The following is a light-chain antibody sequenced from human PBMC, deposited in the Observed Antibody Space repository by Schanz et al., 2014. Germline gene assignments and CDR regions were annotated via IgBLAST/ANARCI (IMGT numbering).Light chain of an antibody. CDR2: GAS. J-gene: IGKJ1*01. V-gene: IGKV3-20*01. CDR3: QQYGSSPRT. CDR1: QTVTSNY. Sequence: EIVLTQSPGTLSFSPGERAALSCRASQTVTSNYLAWYQRKPGQAPRLLIYGASSRATGIPDRFSGSGSGTDFTLTISRLEPEDFAVYYCQQYGSSPRTFGQGTKVEIK.